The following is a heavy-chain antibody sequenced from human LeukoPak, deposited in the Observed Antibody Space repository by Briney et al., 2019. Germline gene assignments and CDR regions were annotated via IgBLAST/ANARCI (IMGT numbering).Heavy chain of an antibody. V-gene: IGHV4-4*07. CDR1: GGSINSYY. J-gene: IGHJ4*02. CDR3: ARGHEGGYYYDSRNPLYFDY. CDR2: IYTSGST. Sequence: SETLSLTCTVSGGSINSYYWSWIRQPAGKGLEWIGRIYTSGSTNYNPSLKSRVIISVDTSKNQFSLKLSSVTAADTAVYYCARGHEGGYYYDSRNPLYFDYWGQGTLVTVSS. D-gene: IGHD3-22*01.